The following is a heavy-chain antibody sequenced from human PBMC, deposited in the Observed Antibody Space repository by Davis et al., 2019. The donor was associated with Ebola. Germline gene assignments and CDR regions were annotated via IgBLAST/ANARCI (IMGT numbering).Heavy chain of an antibody. Sequence: AASVKVSRQASGYILTRYGISWVRQAPGQGLEWMGWISAYNGNTNYAQNLQGRVTMTTDTSTSTTYMEVRSLRYDDTAVYYCARAVTMVHPSGWFDPWGQGTLVTVSS. CDR3: ARAVTMVHPSGWFDP. CDR2: ISAYNGNT. J-gene: IGHJ5*02. CDR1: GYILTRYG. D-gene: IGHD3-10*01. V-gene: IGHV1-18*04.